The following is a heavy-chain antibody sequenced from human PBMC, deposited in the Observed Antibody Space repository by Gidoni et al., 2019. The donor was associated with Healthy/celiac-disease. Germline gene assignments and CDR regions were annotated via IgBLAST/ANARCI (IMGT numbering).Heavy chain of an antibody. CDR1: GFTFSSYA. CDR3: AKHVPSVLTAIPRPFDY. D-gene: IGHD2-21*02. CDR2: ISCSCGST. J-gene: IGHJ4*02. Sequence: EVQLWESGGGLVQHGGSLRLSCAASGFTFSSYAMSWVLQAPGKGLEWFSSISCSCGSTSSADSGKGRFTISRDNSKNTLYLQMNSLSAEDTAVYYCAKHVPSVLTAIPRPFDYWGQGTLVTVSS. V-gene: IGHV3-23*01.